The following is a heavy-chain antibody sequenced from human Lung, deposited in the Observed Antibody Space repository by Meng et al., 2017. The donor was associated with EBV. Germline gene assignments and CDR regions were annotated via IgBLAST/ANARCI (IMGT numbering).Heavy chain of an antibody. CDR1: GFSLSANGGS. J-gene: IGHJ4*02. CDR2: IYWDEDT. V-gene: IGHV2-5*02. CDR3: AHRHRLRDFDY. D-gene: IGHD4-17*01. Sequence: QITLKESGPTLVKATETLTQTCTVSGFSLSANGGSVGWIRQPPGKAPEWLALIYWDEDTRYNSSLKNRLTITKDTSKNQVVFTLTNIDPVDTATYYCAHRHRLRDFDYWGQGTLVTVSS.